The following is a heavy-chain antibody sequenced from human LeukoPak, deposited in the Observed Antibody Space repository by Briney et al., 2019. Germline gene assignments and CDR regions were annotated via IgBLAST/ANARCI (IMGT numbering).Heavy chain of an antibody. J-gene: IGHJ4*02. Sequence: ASVKVSCKASGYIFTDYYIHWVRQAPGQGIEWMAWINPNSGGTYYAQNFHDRITLTRYTSISTAYMELSRLRSDDTAIYYCARANALYCSSTSCLFDYWGQGTLVTVSS. D-gene: IGHD2-2*01. CDR1: GYIFTDYY. V-gene: IGHV1-2*02. CDR2: INPNSGGT. CDR3: ARANALYCSSTSCLFDY.